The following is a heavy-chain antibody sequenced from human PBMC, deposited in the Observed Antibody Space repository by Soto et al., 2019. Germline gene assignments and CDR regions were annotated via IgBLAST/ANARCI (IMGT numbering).Heavy chain of an antibody. J-gene: IGHJ4*02. Sequence: GGSLRLSCAASGFTFSSYAMSWVRQAPGKGLEWVSAISGSGGSTYYADSVKGRFTISRDNSKNTLYLQMNSLRAEDTAVYYCAKYRQQLVRTSFTAFDYWGQGTLVTVPS. CDR2: ISGSGGST. CDR1: GFTFSSYA. V-gene: IGHV3-23*01. CDR3: AKYRQQLVRTSFTAFDY. D-gene: IGHD6-13*01.